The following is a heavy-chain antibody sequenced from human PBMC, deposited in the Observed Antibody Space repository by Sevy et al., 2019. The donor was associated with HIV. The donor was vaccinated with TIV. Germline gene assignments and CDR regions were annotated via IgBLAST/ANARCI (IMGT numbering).Heavy chain of an antibody. CDR1: GFSFRSYW. Sequence: GGFLRLSCTASGFSFRSYWMTWVRQAPGMGLEWVANIKLDGDEKYYVESLKGRFTISRDNVKNSLYLQMNNLRAEDTAVYYCARVRKGGLDVWGQGTTVTVSS. CDR2: IKLDGDEK. CDR3: ARVRKGGLDV. J-gene: IGHJ6*02. V-gene: IGHV3-7*01.